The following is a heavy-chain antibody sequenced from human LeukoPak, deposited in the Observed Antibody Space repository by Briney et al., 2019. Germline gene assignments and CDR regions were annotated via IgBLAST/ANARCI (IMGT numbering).Heavy chain of an antibody. CDR2: IYTSGST. Sequence: SETLSLTCTVSGGSISSYYWSWIRQPAGKGLEWIGRIYTSGSTNYNPSLKSRVTMSVDTSKNQFSLKLSSVTAADTAVYYCARDHASPYYDFWSAPPPGSNWFDPWGQGTLVTVSS. CDR1: GGSISSYY. D-gene: IGHD3-3*01. J-gene: IGHJ5*02. CDR3: ARDHASPYYDFWSAPPPGSNWFDP. V-gene: IGHV4-4*07.